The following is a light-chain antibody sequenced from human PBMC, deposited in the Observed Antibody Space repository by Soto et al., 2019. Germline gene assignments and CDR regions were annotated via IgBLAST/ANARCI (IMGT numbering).Light chain of an antibody. J-gene: IGKJ1*01. CDR3: QHATSYSEA. Sequence: ILLTQSPSSLSASVGDTITVSCGASQTISSWLAWYQQKPGKAPKLLIYKASTLKSGVPSRFSGSGSGTEFTLTISSLQPDDFAPYYCQHATSYSEAFGQGSKVDIK. V-gene: IGKV1-5*03. CDR2: KAS. CDR1: QTISSW.